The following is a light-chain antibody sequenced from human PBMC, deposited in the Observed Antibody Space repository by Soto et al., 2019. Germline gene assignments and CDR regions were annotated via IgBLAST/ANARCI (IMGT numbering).Light chain of an antibody. CDR2: DAS. Sequence: EFLLTQSPGTRSFTPGGKAALSCRASQSVSSRYLACYQHKAGQPPRLLTYDASRRATGNPARFSGSGSGTDFPLTISRLEPEDFAVYYCQQYGISPPTFGQGTKVDI. J-gene: IGKJ1*01. CDR1: QSVSSRY. CDR3: QQYGISPPT. V-gene: IGKV3-20*01.